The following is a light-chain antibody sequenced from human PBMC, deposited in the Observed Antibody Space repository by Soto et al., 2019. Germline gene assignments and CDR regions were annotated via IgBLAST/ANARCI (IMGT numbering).Light chain of an antibody. J-gene: IGLJ2*01. V-gene: IGLV2-14*03. CDR2: DVT. CDR3: NSYTSSSIVV. CDR1: SSDVGGYNY. Sequence: QSALTQPASVSGSPGQSITISCTGTSSDVGGYNYVSWYQQHPGKVPKLIIYDVTVRPSGVSNRFSGSKSGNTASLTISGLQAEDEADYYCNSYTSSSIVVFGGGTNLTVL.